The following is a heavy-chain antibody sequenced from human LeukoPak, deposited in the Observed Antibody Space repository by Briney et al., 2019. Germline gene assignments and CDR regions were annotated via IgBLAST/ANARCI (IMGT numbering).Heavy chain of an antibody. CDR2: INHSGST. Sequence: TSETLSLTCAVYGGSFSGYYWSWIRQPPGKGLEWIGEINHSGSTNYNPSLKSRVTTSVDTSKNQFSLKLSSVTAADTAVYYCARGPATDSSGYYFPFDYWGQGTLVTVTS. CDR3: ARGPATDSSGYYFPFDY. V-gene: IGHV4-34*01. CDR1: GGSFSGYY. D-gene: IGHD3-22*01. J-gene: IGHJ4*02.